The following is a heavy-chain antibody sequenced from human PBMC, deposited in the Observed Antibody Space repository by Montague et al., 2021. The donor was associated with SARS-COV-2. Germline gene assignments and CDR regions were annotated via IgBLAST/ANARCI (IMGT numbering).Heavy chain of an antibody. J-gene: IGHJ4*02. V-gene: IGHV4-34*01. D-gene: IGHD3-3*01. Sequence: SETLSLTCAVYGGSFSGYYWSWIHQPPGKGLEWIGEINHSGSTNYNPSLKSRVTISVDTSKNQFSLKLSSVTAADTAVYYCARGSSFVTIFGVVITDPLFDYWGQGTLVTVSS. CDR2: INHSGST. CDR1: GGSFSGYY. CDR3: ARGSSFVTIFGVVITDPLFDY.